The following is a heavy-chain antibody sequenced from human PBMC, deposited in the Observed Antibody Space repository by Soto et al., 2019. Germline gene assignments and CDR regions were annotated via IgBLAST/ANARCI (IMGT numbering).Heavy chain of an antibody. V-gene: IGHV3-23*01. CDR2: ISGSGGST. J-gene: IGHJ6*02. Sequence: GGSLELSSAASGFTFSSYAMSWVRQAPGKGLEWVSAISGSGGSTYYADSVKGRFTISRDNSKNTLYLQMNSLRAEDTAVYYCAKDIASSGHYGMDVWGQGTTVTVSS. CDR3: AKDIASSGHYGMDV. CDR1: GFTFSSYA. D-gene: IGHD3-22*01.